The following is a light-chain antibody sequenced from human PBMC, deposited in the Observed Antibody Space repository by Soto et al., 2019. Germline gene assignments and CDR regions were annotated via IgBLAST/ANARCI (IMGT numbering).Light chain of an antibody. CDR1: QTIGRNY. CDR3: QQYARSPLLT. CDR2: GTS. Sequence: EIVVTQSPGTLSLSPGETATLSCRASQTIGRNYLAWYQQKPGQAPRLLIFGTSTRATGIPDRFSGSGSGTDFTLSISRLERDDFAVYYCQQYARSPLLTCGGGTKVDIK. V-gene: IGKV3-20*01. J-gene: IGKJ4*02.